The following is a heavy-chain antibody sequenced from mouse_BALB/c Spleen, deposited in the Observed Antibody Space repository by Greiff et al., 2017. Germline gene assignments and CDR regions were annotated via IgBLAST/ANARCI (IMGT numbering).Heavy chain of an antibody. J-gene: IGHJ3*01. CDR2: IDPSDSYT. CDR1: GYTFTSYW. Sequence: QVQLQQPGAELVKPGASVKLSCKASGYTFTSYWMHWVKQRPGQGLAWIGEIDPSDSYTNYNQKFKGKATLTVDKSSSTAYMQLSSLTSEDSAVYYCARSRITTEAYWGQGTLVTVSA. V-gene: IGHV1-69*02. CDR3: ARSRITTEAY. D-gene: IGHD1-1*01.